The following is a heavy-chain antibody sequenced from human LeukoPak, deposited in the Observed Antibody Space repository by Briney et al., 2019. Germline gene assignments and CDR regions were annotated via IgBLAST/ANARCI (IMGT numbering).Heavy chain of an antibody. CDR2: MNLKCGNT. V-gene: IGHV1-8*01. CDR1: GCSFSSHD. Sequence: ASVKVSCKASGCSFSSHDINWVRQATGPGLEWMGWMNLKCGNTDNENKFQGRVTMSRNTSIRVPYLELISLRPEETPVIIFLSVSLLRGLVGYYFDSWGQGTPVTVSS. D-gene: IGHD2-15*01. CDR3: LSVSLLRGLVGYYFDS. J-gene: IGHJ4*02.